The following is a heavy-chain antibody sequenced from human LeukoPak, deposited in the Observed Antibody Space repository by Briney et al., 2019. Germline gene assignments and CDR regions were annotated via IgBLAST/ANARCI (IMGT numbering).Heavy chain of an antibody. V-gene: IGHV3-30-3*01. CDR2: LSSDGNNE. Sequence: PGGSLRLSCAASAFTFSSYAMHWVRQAPGKGLGWVAVLSSDGNNEYYADSVKGRFTISRDNSKNTLYLQMNSLSPEDTAMYYCARDGGDSTRYCSRTSCYSFNYWGQGTLVTVSS. D-gene: IGHD2-2*02. CDR3: ARDGGDSTRYCSRTSCYSFNY. J-gene: IGHJ4*02. CDR1: AFTFSSYA.